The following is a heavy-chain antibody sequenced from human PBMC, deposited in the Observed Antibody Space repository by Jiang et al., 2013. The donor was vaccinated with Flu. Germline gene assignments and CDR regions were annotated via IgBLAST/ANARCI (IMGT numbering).Heavy chain of an antibody. CDR1: GFSLYSNGVA. D-gene: IGHD3-16*01. CDR3: ARDYHHPSAHYYYGMDV. Sequence: KPTQTLTLTCSFSGFSLYSNGVAVGWVRQPPGKALEWLALIDWDDDKFYSTSLKTRLTISKDTSKNQVVLTMTNMDPVDTATYYCARDYHHPSAHYYYGMDVWGQGTTVTVSS. V-gene: IGHV2-70*20. CDR2: IDWDDDK. J-gene: IGHJ6*02.